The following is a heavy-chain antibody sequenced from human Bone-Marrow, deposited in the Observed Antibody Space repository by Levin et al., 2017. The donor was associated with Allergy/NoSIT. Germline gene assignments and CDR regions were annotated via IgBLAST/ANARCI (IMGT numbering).Heavy chain of an antibody. Sequence: RGESLKISCAASGFTFSNYWMHWVRQAPRKGLVWVSRINSDGSSTYYADFVKGRFTISRDNAKNTLYLQMNSLRGEDTALYYCAREGSWSSTWLGNYYFDYWGQGTLVTVSS. CDR2: INSDGSST. J-gene: IGHJ4*02. CDR1: GFTFSNYW. CDR3: AREGSWSSTWLGNYYFDY. D-gene: IGHD6-13*01. V-gene: IGHV3-74*01.